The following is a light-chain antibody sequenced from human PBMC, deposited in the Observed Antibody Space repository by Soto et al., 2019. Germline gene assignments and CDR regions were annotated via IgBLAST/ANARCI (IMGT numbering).Light chain of an antibody. CDR2: ANT. Sequence: QSVLTQPPSVSGAPGQRVTISCTGSTSNIGAGFEVHWYQHVPGKAPKLLIYANTNRPSGVPDRFSGSKSGNTASLAITWLQAEDEADYFCCSYAGGYTYLFGTGTKVTVL. CDR3: CSYAGGYTYL. J-gene: IGLJ1*01. V-gene: IGLV1-40*01. CDR1: TSNIGAGFE.